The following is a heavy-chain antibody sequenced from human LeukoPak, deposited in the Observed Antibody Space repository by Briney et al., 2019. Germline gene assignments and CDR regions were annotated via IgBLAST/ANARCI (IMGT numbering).Heavy chain of an antibody. J-gene: IGHJ4*02. D-gene: IGHD3-10*01. CDR2: IYPGDSDT. CDR1: GYSFTNYW. CDR3: ARSLWFRDFLYGFDY. Sequence: GESLKITCKGSGYSFTNYWIGWVRQMPGKGLEWMGIIYPGDSDTRYSPSFQGQVTISVDKSINTAYLQWSSLKASDTAMYFCARSLWFRDFLYGFDYWGQGTLVTVSS. V-gene: IGHV5-51*01.